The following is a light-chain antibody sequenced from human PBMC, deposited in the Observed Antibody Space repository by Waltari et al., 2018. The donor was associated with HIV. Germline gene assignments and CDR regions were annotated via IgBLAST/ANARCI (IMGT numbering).Light chain of an antibody. CDR1: GLSDYNS. Sequence: GLSDYNSVSWYQQRPGQAPKLILYNVNERPSGVPNRFSGSKSANTASLTISGLQAEDEATYFCCSYAGTYTWVFGGGTNLTV. V-gene: IGLV2-11*03. CDR3: CSYAGTYTWV. J-gene: IGLJ3*02. CDR2: NVN.